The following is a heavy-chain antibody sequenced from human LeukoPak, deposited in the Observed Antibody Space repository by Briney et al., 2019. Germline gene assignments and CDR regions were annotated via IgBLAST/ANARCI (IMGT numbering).Heavy chain of an antibody. V-gene: IGHV4-34*01. J-gene: IGHJ4*02. CDR3: ARRRRGSGHDY. CDR1: SEPFSGYF. Sequence: SETLPLTCAIYSEPFSGYFGSWIRQPPGKGLEWIWEINYSGSTNYNPSLKSQVTISVDTSKNQFSLKVSSVTAADTAVYYCARRRRGSGHDYWGQGTLVTVSS. D-gene: IGHD6-19*01. CDR2: INYSGST.